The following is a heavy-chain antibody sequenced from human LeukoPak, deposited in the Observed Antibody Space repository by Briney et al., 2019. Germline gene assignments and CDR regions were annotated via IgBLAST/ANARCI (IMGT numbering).Heavy chain of an antibody. Sequence: GGSLRLSCAASGFTSSSYAMSWPRQAPGKGLEWGSDISSSGGGTYNADSVKGRFTISRDNSKNTLYLQMNSLRAEDTAVYHCTKGFEGAGIAVATHWGQGTLVTVSS. CDR3: TKGFEGAGIAVATH. J-gene: IGHJ4*02. CDR1: GFTSSSYA. V-gene: IGHV3-23*01. CDR2: ISSSGGGT. D-gene: IGHD6-19*01.